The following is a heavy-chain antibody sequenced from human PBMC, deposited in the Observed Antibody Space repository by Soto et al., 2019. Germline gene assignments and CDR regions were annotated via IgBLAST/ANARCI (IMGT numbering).Heavy chain of an antibody. V-gene: IGHV4-39*01. Sequence: SETLSLTCTVSGGSISSSSYYWGWIRQPPGKGLEWIGSIYYSGSTYYNPSLKSRVTISVDTSKNQFSLKLSSVTAADTAVYYCARGRSEQLAHLDYWGQGTLVTVSS. CDR3: ARGRSEQLAHLDY. D-gene: IGHD6-6*01. CDR2: IYYSGST. J-gene: IGHJ4*02. CDR1: GGSISSSSYY.